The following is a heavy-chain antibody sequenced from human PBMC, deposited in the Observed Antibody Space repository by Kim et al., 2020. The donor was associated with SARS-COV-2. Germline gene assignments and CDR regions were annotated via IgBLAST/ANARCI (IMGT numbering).Heavy chain of an antibody. V-gene: IGHV3-30*07. Sequence: GRFTISRDNSKNTLYLQMNSLRAEDTAVYYCARVILEMATITVYYYGMDVWGQGTTVTVSS. J-gene: IGHJ6*02. CDR3: ARVILEMATITVYYYGMDV. D-gene: IGHD5-12*01.